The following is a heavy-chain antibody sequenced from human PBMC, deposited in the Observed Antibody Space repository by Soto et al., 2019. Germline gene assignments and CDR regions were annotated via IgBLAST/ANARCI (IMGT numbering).Heavy chain of an antibody. CDR2: IIPIFGTA. CDR3: ARVPSSGMAALLRAFDN. D-gene: IGHD6-13*01. J-gene: IGHJ3*02. Sequence: SVKISCEASGAAFSSYAISWVRQAPGQGLEWMGGIIPIFGTANYAQKFQGRVTITADESTSTAYMELSSLRSEDTAVYYCARVPSSGMAALLRAFDNWGQGTMVTASS. CDR1: GAAFSSYA. V-gene: IGHV1-69*13.